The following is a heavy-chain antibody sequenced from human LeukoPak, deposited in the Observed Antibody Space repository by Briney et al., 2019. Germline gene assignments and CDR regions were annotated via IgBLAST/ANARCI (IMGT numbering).Heavy chain of an antibody. CDR3: AGDDPRDDGPSPYGMDV. Sequence: ASVKVSCTASGFTFTSSAMQWVRHARGQRLEWIGWIVVGSGNTNYAQKFQERVTITRDMSTSTAYMERCSLRAEGTPAYYCAGDDPRDDGPSPYGMDVWGQGTTVTVSS. CDR1: GFTFTSSA. V-gene: IGHV1-58*02. J-gene: IGHJ6*02. CDR2: IVVGSGNT. D-gene: IGHD1-1*01.